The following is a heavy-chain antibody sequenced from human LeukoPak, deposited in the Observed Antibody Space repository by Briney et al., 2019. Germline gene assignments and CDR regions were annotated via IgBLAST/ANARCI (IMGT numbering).Heavy chain of an antibody. CDR1: GFTFSSYG. V-gene: IGHV3-33*01. CDR2: IWYDGSSE. D-gene: IGHD5-12*01. Sequence: PGGSLRLSCEASGFTFSSYGMHWVRQAPGKGLEWVSVIWYDGSSEYYAVSVKGRFTISRDNSKNTLYLQMNNLRAKDTAVYYCARDKRAGYDYNYYYGMDVWGQGTTVTVSS. CDR3: ARDKRAGYDYNYYYGMDV. J-gene: IGHJ6*02.